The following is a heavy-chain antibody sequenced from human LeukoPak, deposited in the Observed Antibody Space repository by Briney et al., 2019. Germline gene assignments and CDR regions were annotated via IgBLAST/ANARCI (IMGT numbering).Heavy chain of an antibody. J-gene: IGHJ4*02. CDR1: GYTFTSYG. D-gene: IGHD3-16*02. CDR2: ISAYNGNT. CDR3: ARAIMGDYVWGSYQTEYYFDY. V-gene: IGHV1-18*01. Sequence: GASVKVSCKASGYTFTSYGISWVRQAPGQGLEWMGWISAYNGNTNYAQKLQGRVTMTTDTSTSTAYMELRSLSSDDTAVYYCARAIMGDYVWGSYQTEYYFDYWGQGTLVTVSS.